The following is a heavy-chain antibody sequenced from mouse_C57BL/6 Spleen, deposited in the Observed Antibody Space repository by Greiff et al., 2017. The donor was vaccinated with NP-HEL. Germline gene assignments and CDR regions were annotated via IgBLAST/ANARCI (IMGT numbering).Heavy chain of an antibody. V-gene: IGHV1-82*01. CDR3: ARGPYYFDY. Sequence: VQLQQSGPELVKPGASVKISCKASGYAFSSSGMNWVKQRPGKGLEWIGRIYPGDGDTNYNGKFKGKATLTADKSSSTAYMQLSSLTSEDSAVYFCARGPYYFDYWGQGTTLTVSS. CDR2: IYPGDGDT. J-gene: IGHJ2*01. CDR1: GYAFSSSG. D-gene: IGHD3-3*01.